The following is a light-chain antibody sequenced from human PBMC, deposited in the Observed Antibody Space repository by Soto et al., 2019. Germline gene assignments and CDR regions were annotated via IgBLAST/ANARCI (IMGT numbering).Light chain of an antibody. CDR1: QSVLYSSNNKNY. V-gene: IGKV4-1*01. CDR3: QLYYSTPPA. CDR2: WAS. J-gene: IGKJ4*01. Sequence: DIVMTQSLDSLAVSLGERATINCKSSQSVLYSSNNKNYLAWYQQRPGQPPKLLIYWASTRESGVPDRFSGSGSGTDFTLTISSLQAEDVAVYYCQLYYSTPPAFGGGTKVEIK.